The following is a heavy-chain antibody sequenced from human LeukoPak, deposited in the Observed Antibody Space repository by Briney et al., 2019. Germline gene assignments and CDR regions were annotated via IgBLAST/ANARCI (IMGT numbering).Heavy chain of an antibody. D-gene: IGHD3-22*01. CDR1: GYNFRNYW. Sequence: GESLKISCKGSGYNFRNYWIAWVRQMPGKGLEWMGIIDPNDSDTRYRPSFQGQVSISADKSINTAYLQWSSLKASDTAIYFCARPNITYYYDSSGYDGFDVWGQGTMVTVSS. CDR3: ARPNITYYYDSSGYDGFDV. J-gene: IGHJ3*01. CDR2: IDPNDSDT. V-gene: IGHV5-51*01.